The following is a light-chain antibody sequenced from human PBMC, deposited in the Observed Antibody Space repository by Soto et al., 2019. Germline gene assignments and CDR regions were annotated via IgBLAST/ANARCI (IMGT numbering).Light chain of an antibody. J-gene: IGLJ2*01. Sequence: QAVVTQEPPLTVSPGGTVTLTCASNTEAVTSGYYPNWLQQKPGQPPRALIYNTDNKHSWTPARFSGSLLGDKAALTLSSVQPEDEAEYHCLLCYNGGTQAVFCGGTKVTVL. CDR3: LLCYNGGTQAV. V-gene: IGLV7-43*01. CDR2: NTD. CDR1: TEAVTSGYY.